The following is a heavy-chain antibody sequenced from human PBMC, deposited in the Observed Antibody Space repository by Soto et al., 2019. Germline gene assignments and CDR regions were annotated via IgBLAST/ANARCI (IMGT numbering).Heavy chain of an antibody. CDR3: ARDQADYGDYEVTKKRCMED. Sequence: GGSLRLSCAVSRFTFSRYGLNWVRQAPGKGLEWVSYIRSSSRTKYYADSVKGRFTISRDNAQNALYLQMAGLRDEDTALYYCARDQADYGDYEVTKKRCMEDWGQGTTVTVSS. CDR2: IRSSSRTK. J-gene: IGHJ6*02. CDR1: RFTFSRYG. D-gene: IGHD4-17*01. V-gene: IGHV3-48*02.